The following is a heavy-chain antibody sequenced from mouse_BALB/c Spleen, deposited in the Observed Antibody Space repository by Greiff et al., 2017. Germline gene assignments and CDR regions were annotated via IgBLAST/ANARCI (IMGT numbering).Heavy chain of an antibody. CDR1: GFTFSSFG. V-gene: IGHV5-17*02. Sequence: EVQRVESGGGLVQPGGSRKLSCAASGFTFSSFGMHWVRQAPEKGLEWVAYISSGSSTIYYADTVKGRFTISRDNPKNTLFLQMTSLRSEDTAMYYCARFGNYYAMDYWGQGTSVTVSS. CDR2: ISSGSSTI. D-gene: IGHD2-1*01. CDR3: ARFGNYYAMDY. J-gene: IGHJ4*01.